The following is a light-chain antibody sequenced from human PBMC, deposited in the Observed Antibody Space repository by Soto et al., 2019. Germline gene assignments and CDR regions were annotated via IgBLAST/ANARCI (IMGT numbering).Light chain of an antibody. V-gene: IGKV1-5*03. CDR2: KAS. CDR3: QYWDDYSWT. CDR1: QSITDW. Sequence: DIQMTQSPSTLSASVGDRVTITCRASQSITDWLAWYQQKPGKAPKFLIYKASNLEGGVPSRFSGSGSGTEFTLTISSVQPDDCATYYYQYWDDYSWTFGQGTKVEIK. J-gene: IGKJ1*01.